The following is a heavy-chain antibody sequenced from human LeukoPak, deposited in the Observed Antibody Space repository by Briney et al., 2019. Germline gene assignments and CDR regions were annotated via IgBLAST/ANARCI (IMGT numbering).Heavy chain of an antibody. CDR3: VRHNIGIKYYYDSSGSRPLFDS. CDR1: GGSISSYY. J-gene: IGHJ4*02. Sequence: SETLSLTCTVSGGSISSYYWSWIRQPPGKGLEWIGYIFYSGSTSYNPSLKSRVTISVDTSKNQFSLRLSSVTAADTALYYRVRHNIGIKYYYDSSGSRPLFDSWGQGTLVTVSS. D-gene: IGHD3-22*01. V-gene: IGHV4-59*08. CDR2: IFYSGST.